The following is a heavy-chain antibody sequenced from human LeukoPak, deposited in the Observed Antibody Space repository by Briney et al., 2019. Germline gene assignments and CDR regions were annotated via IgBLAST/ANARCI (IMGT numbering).Heavy chain of an antibody. CDR2: IHVSDPHS. Sequence: GESLKISCTLSGYSFANYWIGWVRQMPGKGLEWMGIIHVSDPHSTDRPSSQGQVTISADNSINTAYLQWSSPKASDTAMYYCARAFQGNYYWEFDPRGQGTLVTVSS. D-gene: IGHD1-26*01. CDR3: ARAFQGNYYWEFDP. J-gene: IGHJ5*02. CDR1: GYSFANYW. V-gene: IGHV5-51*01.